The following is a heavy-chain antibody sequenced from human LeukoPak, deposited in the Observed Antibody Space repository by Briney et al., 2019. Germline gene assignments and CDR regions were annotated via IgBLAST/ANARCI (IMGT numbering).Heavy chain of an antibody. J-gene: IGHJ6*04. D-gene: IGHD4-17*01. CDR1: GFTFSDYY. CDR2: ISSSGSTI. Sequence: GGSLRLSCAASGFTFSDYYIGWIRQAPGEGLEWVSYISSSGSTIYYADSVKGRFTISRDNPKNTLYMQMNSLRAEDTAVYYCARGTVTKAYYYGMDVWGKGTTVAVSS. CDR3: ARGTVTKAYYYGMDV. V-gene: IGHV3-11*04.